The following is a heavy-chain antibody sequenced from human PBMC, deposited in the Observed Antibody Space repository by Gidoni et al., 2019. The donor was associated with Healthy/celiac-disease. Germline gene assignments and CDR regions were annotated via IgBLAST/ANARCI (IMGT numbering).Heavy chain of an antibody. D-gene: IGHD4-17*01. J-gene: IGHJ6*02. CDR2: ISWNSGSI. V-gene: IGHV3-9*01. CDR3: AKDLRSYYGMDV. CDR1: GFTFDDYA. Sequence: EVQLVASGGGLVQPGRSLRLSCAASGFTFDDYAMHWVRQAPGKGLEWVSGISWNSGSIGYADSVKGRFTISRDNAKNSLYLQMNSLRAEDTALYYCAKDLRSYYGMDVWGQGTTVTVSS.